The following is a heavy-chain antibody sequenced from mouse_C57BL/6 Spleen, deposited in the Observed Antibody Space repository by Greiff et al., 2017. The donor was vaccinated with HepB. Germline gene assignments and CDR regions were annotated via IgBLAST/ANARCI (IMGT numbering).Heavy chain of an antibody. CDR2: IDPSDSYT. Sequence: QVQLKQPGAELVMPGASVKLSCKASGYTFTSYWMHWVKQRPGQGLEWIGEIDPSDSYTNYNQKFKGKSTLTVDKSSSTAYMQLSSLTSEDSAVYYCARVTTVLDYWGQGTTLTVSS. D-gene: IGHD1-1*01. V-gene: IGHV1-69*01. CDR3: ARVTTVLDY. J-gene: IGHJ2*01. CDR1: GYTFTSYW.